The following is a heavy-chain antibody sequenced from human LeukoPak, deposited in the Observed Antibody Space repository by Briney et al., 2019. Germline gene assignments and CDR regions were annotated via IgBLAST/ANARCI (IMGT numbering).Heavy chain of an antibody. J-gene: IGHJ4*02. V-gene: IGHV6-1*01. CDR2: TYYRSKWYN. D-gene: IGHD3/OR15-3a*01. CDR3: ARASNSGLVYYFDY. Sequence: SQTLSLTCAISGDSVSSTSDTWNWIRQSPSRGLEWLGRTYYRSKWYNDYAESVKSRITINAGTSKNQISLQLHSVTPEDSAVYYCARASNSGLVYYFDYWGQGTLVTVSS. CDR1: GDSVSSTSDT.